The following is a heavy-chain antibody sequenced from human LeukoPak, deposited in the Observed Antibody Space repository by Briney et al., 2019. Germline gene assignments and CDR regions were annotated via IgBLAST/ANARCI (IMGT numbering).Heavy chain of an antibody. CDR1: GFTFSSYW. V-gene: IGHV3-53*01. Sequence: PGGSLRLSCAASGFTFSSYWMSWVRQAPGKGLEWVSVIYIGGSTYYADSVKGRFTISRDNSKNTLYLQMNSLRAEDTAVYYCARLAPNYYGSGSSYRYFDYWGQGTLVTVSS. J-gene: IGHJ4*02. CDR2: IYIGGST. CDR3: ARLAPNYYGSGSSYRYFDY. D-gene: IGHD3-10*01.